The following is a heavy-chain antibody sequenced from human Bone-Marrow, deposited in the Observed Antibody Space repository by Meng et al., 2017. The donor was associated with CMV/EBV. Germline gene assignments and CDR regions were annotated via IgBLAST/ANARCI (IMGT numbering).Heavy chain of an antibody. CDR3: ARAYCSSSTCSLPRDY. CDR2: IIPIFGTA. J-gene: IGHJ4*02. D-gene: IGHD2-2*01. V-gene: IGHV1-69*05. CDR1: GGTFSSYA. Sequence: SVKVSCKASGGTFSSYAISWVRQAPGQGLEWMGGIIPIFGTANYAQKFQGRVTMTRDTSIITAYMELSRLRYDDTAIYYCARAYCSSSTCSLPRDYWGQGTLVTVSS.